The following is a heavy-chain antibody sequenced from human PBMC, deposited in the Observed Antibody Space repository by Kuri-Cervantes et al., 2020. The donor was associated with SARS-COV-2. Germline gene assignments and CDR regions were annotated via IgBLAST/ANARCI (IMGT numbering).Heavy chain of an antibody. V-gene: IGHV1-18*01. D-gene: IGHD2-2*01. CDR1: GYTFTSYG. Sequence: ASVKVSCKASGYTFTSYGISWVRQAPGQGLEWMGWISAYNGNTNYAQKLQGRVTMTTDTSTSTAYMELRSLRSEDTAVCYCARDPNCSSTSCYGVAYYYGMDVWGQGTTVTVSS. J-gene: IGHJ6*02. CDR2: ISAYNGNT. CDR3: ARDPNCSSTSCYGVAYYYGMDV.